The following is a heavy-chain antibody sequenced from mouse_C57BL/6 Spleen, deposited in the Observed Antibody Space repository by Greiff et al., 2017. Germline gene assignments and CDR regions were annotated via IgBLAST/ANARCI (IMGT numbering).Heavy chain of an antibody. Sequence: EVKLVESGGDLVKPGGSLKLSCAASGFTFSSYGMSWVRQTPDKRLEWVATISSGGSYTYYPDSVKGRFTISRDNAKNTLYLQMSSLKSEDTTMYCGAREAYDSSYFDYWGQGTTLTVSS. V-gene: IGHV5-6*01. J-gene: IGHJ2*01. D-gene: IGHD1-1*01. CDR3: AREAYDSSYFDY. CDR2: ISSGGSYT. CDR1: GFTFSSYG.